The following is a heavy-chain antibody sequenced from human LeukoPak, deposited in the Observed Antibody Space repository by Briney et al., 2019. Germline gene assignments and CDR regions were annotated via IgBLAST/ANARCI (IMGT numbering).Heavy chain of an antibody. CDR3: ARAQGSGADRFAMDV. Sequence: PSETLSLTCTVSGGSISDNFWSWIRQPPGEGLECIGYVYYSGSTDYNPSLKSRVTISLDMSENQFSLKLTSVTAADTAVYFCARAQGSGADRFAMDVWGQGTTVTVSS. V-gene: IGHV4-59*01. CDR1: GGSISDNF. D-gene: IGHD6-19*01. CDR2: VYYSGST. J-gene: IGHJ6*02.